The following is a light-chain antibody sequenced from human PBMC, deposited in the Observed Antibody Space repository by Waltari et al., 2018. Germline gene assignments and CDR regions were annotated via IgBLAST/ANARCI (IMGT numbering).Light chain of an antibody. V-gene: IGKV4-1*01. CDR2: WAA. CDR1: QSLLYNSNDKNY. CDR3: QQYYSRRT. J-gene: IGKJ1*01. Sequence: DIVLNQSPDSLAVSLGERVTINCKSSQSLLYNSNDKNYLAWYQQKPGQPPKLLFYWAATRHSGVPARFVGSGSATDFTLTSSSLQAEDVAVYYCQQYYSRRTFGQGTRVEIK.